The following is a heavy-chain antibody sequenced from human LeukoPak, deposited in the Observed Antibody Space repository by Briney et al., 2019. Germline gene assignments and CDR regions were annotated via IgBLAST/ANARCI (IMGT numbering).Heavy chain of an antibody. Sequence: GGSLRLSCAASGFTFSDYSMNWVRQAPGKGLEWVASISSSSPYIYYTDSVKGRFTISRDNAKNSLYLQMNSLRAGDTAVYYCARAHGYDIGGYWGQGTLVTVSS. J-gene: IGHJ4*02. CDR3: ARAHGYDIGGY. D-gene: IGHD3-3*01. CDR1: GFTFSDYS. CDR2: ISSSSPYI. V-gene: IGHV3-21*01.